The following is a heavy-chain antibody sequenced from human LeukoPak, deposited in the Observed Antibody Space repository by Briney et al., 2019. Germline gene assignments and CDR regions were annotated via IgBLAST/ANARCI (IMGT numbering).Heavy chain of an antibody. CDR1: GYTLTELS. V-gene: IGHV1-24*01. CDR3: ATLRWGTTGTSVFDY. CDR2: FDPEDGET. Sequence: VASVKVSCKVSGYTLTELSMHWVRQAPGKGLEWMGGFDPEDGETIYAQKFQGRATMTEDTSTDTAYMELSSLRSEDTAVYYCATLRWGTTGTSVFDYWGQGTLVTVSS. J-gene: IGHJ4*02. D-gene: IGHD1-1*01.